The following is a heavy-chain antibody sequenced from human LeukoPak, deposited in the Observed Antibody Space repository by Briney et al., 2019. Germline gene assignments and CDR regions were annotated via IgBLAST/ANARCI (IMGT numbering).Heavy chain of an antibody. CDR1: GYTFTIYY. D-gene: IGHD6-19*01. J-gene: IGHJ4*02. CDR3: ARSGYSSGWVDY. Sequence: ASVKVSFKGSGYTFTIYYMHWVRQAPGQGGEGMGVINPSGGSTSYSQKFQGRVTITRERATSTVYMELSSLRPEDTAVYYCARSGYSSGWVDYWGQGTLVTVSS. CDR2: INPSGGST. V-gene: IGHV1-46*01.